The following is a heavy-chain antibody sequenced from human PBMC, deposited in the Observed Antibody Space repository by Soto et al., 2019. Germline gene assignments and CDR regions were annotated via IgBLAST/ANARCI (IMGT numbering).Heavy chain of an antibody. CDR3: ARDRHNNFFAP. CDR1: GACMRSGVYY. Sequence: SETLSLTCTVSGACMRSGVYYWTWIRQSPGKGLEWIGYIYYSGSTYYNPSLESRVAISLDTSRSQFSLTLHSVTAADTAIYYCARDRHNNFFAPWGQGTLVTVSS. J-gene: IGHJ5*02. V-gene: IGHV4-31*03. CDR2: IYYSGST. D-gene: IGHD6-6*01.